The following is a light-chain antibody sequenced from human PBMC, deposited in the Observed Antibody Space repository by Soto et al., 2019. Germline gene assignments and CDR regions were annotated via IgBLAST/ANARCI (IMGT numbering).Light chain of an antibody. V-gene: IGKV3-20*01. CDR3: HQYGSSPT. Sequence: EIALTQSPGTLSLSPGERATLSCRASQRVTSYLAWHQQRPGQAPRVLIYGASSRATGIPDRFSGSGSGTDFTLTISRLEPEDFAVYYCHQYGSSPTFGQGTTVEIK. CDR2: GAS. CDR1: QRVTSY. J-gene: IGKJ1*01.